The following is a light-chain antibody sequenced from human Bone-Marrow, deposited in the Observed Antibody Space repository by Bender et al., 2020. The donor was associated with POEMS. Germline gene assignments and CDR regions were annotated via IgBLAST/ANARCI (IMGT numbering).Light chain of an antibody. CDR3: AVWDDSLNGWV. CDR1: SSNIGAHA. CDR2: SSH. J-gene: IGLJ3*02. Sequence: LTQPPSASGTPGQRVTISCSGGSSNIGAHAVNWYQHLPGTAPKLLIYSSHRRPSEVPDRFSGSRSGTSASLAISGLQSEDEADYYCAVWDDSLNGWVFGGGTKLTVL. V-gene: IGLV1-44*01.